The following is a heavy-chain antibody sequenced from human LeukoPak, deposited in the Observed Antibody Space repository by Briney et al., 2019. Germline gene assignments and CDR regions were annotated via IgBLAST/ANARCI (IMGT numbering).Heavy chain of an antibody. CDR2: TIGSGATT. V-gene: IGHV3-23*01. CDR3: ARDPRSRSYDILTGYSH. Sequence: PGGSLRLSCAASGFTFSDFAMSWVRQAPGKGLEWVSGTIGSGATTFYADSVKGRFTISRDNSKNTLYLQMNSLRAEDTAVYYCARDPRSRSYDILTGYSHWGQGTLVTVSS. J-gene: IGHJ4*02. CDR1: GFTFSDFA. D-gene: IGHD3-9*01.